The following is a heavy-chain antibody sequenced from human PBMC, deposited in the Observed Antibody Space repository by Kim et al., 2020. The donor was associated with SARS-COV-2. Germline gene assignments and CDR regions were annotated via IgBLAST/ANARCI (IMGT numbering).Heavy chain of an antibody. CDR2: INPNSGGT. CDR3: ARDPSRGQWLVRSGDY. CDR1: GYTFTGYY. Sequence: ASVKVSCKASGYTFTGYYMHWVRQAPGQGLEWMGWINPNSGGTNYAQKFQGRVTMTRDTSISTAYMELSRLRSDDTAVYYCARDPSRGQWLVRSGDYWGQGTLVTVSS. V-gene: IGHV1-2*02. D-gene: IGHD6-19*01. J-gene: IGHJ4*02.